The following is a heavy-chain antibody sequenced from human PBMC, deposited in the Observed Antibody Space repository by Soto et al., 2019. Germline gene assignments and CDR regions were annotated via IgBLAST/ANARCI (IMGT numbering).Heavy chain of an antibody. CDR3: ARDSGKYTYYSDY. CDR2: INTGNGNT. V-gene: IGHV1-3*04. D-gene: IGHD1-26*01. J-gene: IGHJ4*02. Sequence: ASVKVSCKASGYTFIDYSMHWVRQAPGQRLEWMGWINTGNGNTKSSRNFQGRITISRDTSASTAYMELSSLRSEDTAVYFCARDSGKYTYYSDYWGQRILVTVSS. CDR1: GYTFIDYS.